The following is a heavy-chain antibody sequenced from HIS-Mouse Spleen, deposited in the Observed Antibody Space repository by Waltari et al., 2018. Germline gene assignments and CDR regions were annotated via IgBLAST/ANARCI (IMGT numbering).Heavy chain of an antibody. CDR3: ARVKT. CDR1: GYSISSGYY. J-gene: IGHJ5*02. CDR2: IYQSGST. V-gene: IGHV4-38-2*02. Sequence: QVQLQESGPGLVKPSETRSLTCTVSGYSISSGYYWGWIRQPPGKGLEWIGSIYQSGSTYYHPSLKSRVTISVDTSKNQFSLKLSSVTAADTAVYYCARVKTWGQGTLVTVSS.